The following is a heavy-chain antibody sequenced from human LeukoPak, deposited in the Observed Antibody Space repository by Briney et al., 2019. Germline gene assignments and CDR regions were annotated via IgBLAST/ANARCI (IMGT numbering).Heavy chain of an antibody. Sequence: GGSLRLSCAASGFTFSSYSMNWVRQAPGKGLEWVSYISSSSSTIYYADSVKGRFTISRDNAKNSLYLQMNSLRAEDTAVYYCARGMTTVTTCFDYWGQGTLVTVSS. V-gene: IGHV3-48*01. J-gene: IGHJ4*02. D-gene: IGHD4-17*01. CDR1: GFTFSSYS. CDR2: ISSSSSTI. CDR3: ARGMTTVTTCFDY.